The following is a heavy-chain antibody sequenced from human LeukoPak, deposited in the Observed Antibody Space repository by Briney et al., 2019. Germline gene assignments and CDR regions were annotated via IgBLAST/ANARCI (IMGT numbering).Heavy chain of an antibody. Sequence: PSETLSLTCTVSGGSISSSSYYWGWIRQPPGKGLEWIGSIYYSGSTYYNPSLKSRVTISVDTSKNQFSLKLSSVTAADTAMYYCARLLSDSSGYRFDYWGQGTLVTVSS. J-gene: IGHJ4*02. D-gene: IGHD3-22*01. CDR3: ARLLSDSSGYRFDY. CDR1: GGSISSSSYY. CDR2: IYYSGST. V-gene: IGHV4-39*01.